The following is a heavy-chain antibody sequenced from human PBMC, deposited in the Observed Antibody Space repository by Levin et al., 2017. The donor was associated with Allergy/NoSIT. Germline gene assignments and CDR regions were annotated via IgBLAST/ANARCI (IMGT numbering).Heavy chain of an antibody. CDR1: GFTFSEYA. J-gene: IGHJ3*01. Sequence: GGSLRLSFAASGFTFSEYAMTWVRQAPGKGLEWVSVITGGGSDTYYGDSVKGRFTVSRDNSKNTLYLELNGLRADDTAVYYCAKKQGGTTGFSFDVWGQGTMVTVSS. CDR3: AKKQGGTTGFSFDV. CDR2: ITGGGSDT. D-gene: IGHD1/OR15-1a*01. V-gene: IGHV3-23*01.